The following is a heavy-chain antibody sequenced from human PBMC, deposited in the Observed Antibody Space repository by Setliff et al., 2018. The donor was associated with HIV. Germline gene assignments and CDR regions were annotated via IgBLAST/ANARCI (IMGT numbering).Heavy chain of an antibody. Sequence: SETLSLTCTVSGGSISSSSYCWGWIRQPPGKGLEWIGSIYYSGSTDYNPPLKSRVTISVETSKNQFSLKLSSVTAADTAVYYCARVHSSGWGEDYWGQGTLVTVSS. V-gene: IGHV4-39*07. CDR2: IYYSGST. J-gene: IGHJ4*02. D-gene: IGHD6-19*01. CDR1: GGSISSSSYC. CDR3: ARVHSSGWGEDY.